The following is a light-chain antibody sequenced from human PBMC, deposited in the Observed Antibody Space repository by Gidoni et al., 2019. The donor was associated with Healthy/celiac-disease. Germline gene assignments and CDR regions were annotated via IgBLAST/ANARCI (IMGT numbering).Light chain of an antibody. V-gene: IGLV1-47*01. CDR3: AAWDDSLSGPV. CDR2: RNN. CDR1: SSNIGSNY. J-gene: IGLJ2*01. Sequence: SVLTQPPSASGTTGQRVTISCSGSSSNIGSNYVYWYQQLPGTAPKLLIYRNNQRPSGVPDRFSGSKSGTSASLAISGLRSEDEADYYCAAWDDSLSGPVFGGGTKLTVL.